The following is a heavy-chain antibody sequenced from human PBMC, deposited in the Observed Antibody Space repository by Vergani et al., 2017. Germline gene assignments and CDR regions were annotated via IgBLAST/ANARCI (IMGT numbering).Heavy chain of an antibody. J-gene: IGHJ6*02. V-gene: IGHV4-39*07. Sequence: QVQLQESGPGLVKPSETLSLTCTVSGGSISSSSYYWGWIRQPPGKGLEWIGSIYYSGSTYHNPSLKSRVTISVDTSKNQFSLKLSSVTAADTAVYYCAREVVVVPAAIYYYGMDVWGQGTTVTVSS. D-gene: IGHD2-2*01. CDR3: AREVVVVPAAIYYYGMDV. CDR1: GGSISSSSYY. CDR2: IYYSGST.